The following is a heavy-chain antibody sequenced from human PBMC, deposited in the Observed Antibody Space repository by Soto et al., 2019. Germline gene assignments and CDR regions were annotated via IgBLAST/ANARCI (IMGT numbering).Heavy chain of an antibody. J-gene: IGHJ4*02. V-gene: IGHV4-59*01. CDR2: IYYSGST. Sequence: PSETLSLTCTVSGGPISSNYWSWMRQPPGKGLEWIGYIYYSGSTNYNPSLKSRVTISVDTSKNQFSLKLSSVTTADTAVYYCARDSGGYYAYWGQGTPVTVSS. D-gene: IGHD3-10*01. CDR3: ARDSGGYYAY. CDR1: GGPISSNY.